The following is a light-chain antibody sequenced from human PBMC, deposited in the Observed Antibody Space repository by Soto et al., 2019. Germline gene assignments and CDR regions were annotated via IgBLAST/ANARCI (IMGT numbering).Light chain of an antibody. CDR2: GAS. CDR1: QSGNGNY. J-gene: IGKJ2*01. CDR3: QQYGSSFRYT. V-gene: IGKV3-20*01. Sequence: EIVLTQSPGTLSLSPGERATLSCRASQSGNGNYLTWYQQKPGQAPRLLIYGASSRATVIPDRFSGSGSGTDFTLTISRLEPEDFAVYYCQQYGSSFRYTFGQGTKLEIK.